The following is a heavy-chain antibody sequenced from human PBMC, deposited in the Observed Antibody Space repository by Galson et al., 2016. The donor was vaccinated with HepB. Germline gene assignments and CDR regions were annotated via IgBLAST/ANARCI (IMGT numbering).Heavy chain of an antibody. D-gene: IGHD3-10*01. Sequence: SLRLSCAASGFTFVNYVMNWVRQAPGKGLEWVSLITSGDTTYYADAVQGRFTIFRDNSKNTLSLQMTRLRVEDTAVYFCARSDYFESGNYEFWGQGRLVIVSS. CDR3: ARSDYFESGNYEF. CDR1: GFTFVNYV. CDR2: ITSGDTT. J-gene: IGHJ4*02. V-gene: IGHV3-23*01.